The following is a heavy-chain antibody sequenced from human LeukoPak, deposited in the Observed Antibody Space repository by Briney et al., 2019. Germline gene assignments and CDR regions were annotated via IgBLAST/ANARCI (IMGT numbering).Heavy chain of an antibody. CDR3: ARDYIGMTTVTTGEYYYYYYMDV. CDR2: ISSSGSTI. Sequence: GWSLRLSCAASGFTFSSYEMNWVRQAPGKGLEWVSYISSSGSTIYYADSVKGRFTISRDNAKNSLYLQMNSLRAEDTAVYYCARDYIGMTTVTTGEYYYYYYMDVWGKGTTVTVSS. J-gene: IGHJ6*03. V-gene: IGHV3-48*03. CDR1: GFTFSSYE. D-gene: IGHD4-17*01.